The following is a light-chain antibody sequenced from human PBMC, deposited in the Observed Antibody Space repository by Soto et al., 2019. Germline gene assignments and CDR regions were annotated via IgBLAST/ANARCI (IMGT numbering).Light chain of an antibody. CDR3: QQYYYCPAWT. CDR1: QSVSSN. V-gene: IGKV3-15*01. Sequence: EIVMTQSPATLSVSPGARATLSCRASQSVSSNLAWYQQKPGQAPRLLIYGASTRATGIPARFSGSGSGTEFTRTISGLKSEDFAVYYCQQYYYCPAWTFGQGTKVEIK. J-gene: IGKJ1*01. CDR2: GAS.